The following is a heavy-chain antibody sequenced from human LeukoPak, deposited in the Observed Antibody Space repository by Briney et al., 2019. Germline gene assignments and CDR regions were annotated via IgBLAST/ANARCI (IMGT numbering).Heavy chain of an antibody. D-gene: IGHD2-15*01. J-gene: IGHJ3*02. V-gene: IGHV3-23*01. Sequence: GGSLRLSCAASGFTFSVAAMTWVRQAPGKGLEWVSGISGSGGSTHYADSVKDRFTISRDNSKNTLYLQMNSLRAEDTAVYYCAKETVVVVAATPDAFDIWGQGTMVTVSS. CDR1: GFTFSVAA. CDR3: AKETVVVVAATPDAFDI. CDR2: ISGSGGST.